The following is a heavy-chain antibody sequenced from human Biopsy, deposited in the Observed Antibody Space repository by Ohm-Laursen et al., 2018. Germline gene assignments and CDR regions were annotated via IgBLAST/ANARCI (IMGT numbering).Heavy chain of an antibody. CDR1: GYTFTAFS. Sequence: SVKVSCKPSGYTFTAFSVHWLRQAPGQGLERMGWINPKSGDTDYPQNFQGRVSMTRDTSISTAYMDLSRLRSDDTAAYYCARGRRHCSGTCSRWYFDLWGRGTLVTVSS. CDR3: ARGRRHCSGTCSRWYFDL. V-gene: IGHV1-2*02. J-gene: IGHJ2*01. CDR2: INPKSGDT. D-gene: IGHD2-2*01.